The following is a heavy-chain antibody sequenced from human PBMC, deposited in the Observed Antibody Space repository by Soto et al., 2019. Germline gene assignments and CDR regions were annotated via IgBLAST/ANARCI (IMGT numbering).Heavy chain of an antibody. V-gene: IGHV3-33*01. Sequence: QVQLVESGGGVVQPGRSLRLSCAASGFTFSSYGMHWVRQAPGKGLEWVAVIWYDGSNKYYADSVKGRFTISRDNSKNTLYLQMNSLRAEDTAVYYCARVIDFWSGLGVMDVWGQGTTVTVSS. D-gene: IGHD3-3*01. CDR2: IWYDGSNK. J-gene: IGHJ6*02. CDR3: ARVIDFWSGLGVMDV. CDR1: GFTFSSYG.